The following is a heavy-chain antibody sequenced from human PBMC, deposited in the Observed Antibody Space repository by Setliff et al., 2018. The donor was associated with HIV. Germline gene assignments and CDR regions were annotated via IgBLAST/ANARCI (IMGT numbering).Heavy chain of an antibody. V-gene: IGHV4-59*08. CDR1: GGSISSYY. CDR2: IYYSGST. Sequence: ASETLSLTCTVSGGSISSYYWSWIRQPPGKGLEWIGYIYYSGSTNYNPSLKSRVTISVDTSKNQFSLKLSTVTAADTAVYYCARNSKNWNYPVEYYDYYMDVWGTGTTVTVSS. D-gene: IGHD1-7*01. J-gene: IGHJ6*03. CDR3: ARNSKNWNYPVEYYDYYMDV.